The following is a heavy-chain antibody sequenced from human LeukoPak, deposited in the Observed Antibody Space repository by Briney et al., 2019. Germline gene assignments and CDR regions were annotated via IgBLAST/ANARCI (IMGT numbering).Heavy chain of an antibody. CDR3: ARGRRQLHQYNWFDP. Sequence: SETLSLTCTVSGGSISSGGYYWSWIRQPPGKGLEWIGYIYHSGSTYYNPSLKSRVTISVDRSKNQFSLKLSSVAAADTAVYYCARGRRQLHQYNWFDPWGQGTLVTVSS. CDR1: GGSISSGGYY. CDR2: IYHSGST. J-gene: IGHJ5*02. V-gene: IGHV4-30-2*01. D-gene: IGHD2-2*01.